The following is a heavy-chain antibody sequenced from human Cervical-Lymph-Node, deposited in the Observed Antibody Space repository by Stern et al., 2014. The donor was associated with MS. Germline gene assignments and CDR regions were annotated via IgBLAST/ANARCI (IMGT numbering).Heavy chain of an antibody. CDR2: IWYDGSNP. CDR3: ASAYSSSHYYFDY. V-gene: IGHV3-33*01. Sequence: QMQLVQSGGGVVQPGRSLRLSCAASGFSFSRYAMHWVRQAPGKGLEWVALIWYDGSNPYYADSVTGRFPISRANFKNTLYLQMNSLRAEDTAVYYCASAYSSSHYYFDYWGQGTLVTVSS. CDR1: GFSFSRYA. D-gene: IGHD6-13*01. J-gene: IGHJ4*02.